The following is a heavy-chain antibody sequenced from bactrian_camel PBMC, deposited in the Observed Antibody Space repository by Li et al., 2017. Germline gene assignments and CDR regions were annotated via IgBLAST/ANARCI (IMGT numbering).Heavy chain of an antibody. CDR3: AAADTIVPHDGKEWISRPNV. V-gene: IGHV3S8*01. D-gene: IGHD2*01. J-gene: IGHJ4*01. CDR2: IESDGRT. Sequence: QLVESGGGLVQPGGSLRLSCAASGDTIGRYCMGWFCQVPDREREGVAGIESDGRTTYADAVKGRFTISSDSPKNTLYLQMTDLKIEDTAMYYCAAADTIVPHDGKEWISRPNVWGQGTQVTVS. CDR1: GDTIGRYC.